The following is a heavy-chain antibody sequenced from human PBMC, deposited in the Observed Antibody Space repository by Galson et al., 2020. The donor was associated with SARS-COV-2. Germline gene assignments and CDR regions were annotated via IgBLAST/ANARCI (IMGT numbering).Heavy chain of an antibody. J-gene: IGHJ6*02. CDR1: GYSFNGYY. Sequence: ASVKVSCKASGYSFNGYYMYWVRQAPGHGLAYMGWINPSTGNASYGQKFQDRVTMTSDMSITTAFLKLSGLRFDDTAVYYCVRGLSGDWPYYYFYGIDVWGQGTTVTVSS. V-gene: IGHV1-2*02. CDR3: VRGLSGDWPYYYFYGIDV. CDR2: INPSTGNA. D-gene: IGHD2-21*02.